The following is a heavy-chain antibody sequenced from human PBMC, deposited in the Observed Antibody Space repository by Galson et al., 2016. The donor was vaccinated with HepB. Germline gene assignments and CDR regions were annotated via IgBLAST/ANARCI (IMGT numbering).Heavy chain of an antibody. Sequence: SLRLSCAASGFTFSSYVMSWVRQAPGKGLQWVSAISGSGDSTFYADSVKGRFTISRDNSRNTLYLQMDSLRADDTALYYCAKRRENWGHFDYWGQGTLVTGSS. CDR2: ISGSGDST. CDR3: AKRRENWGHFDY. CDR1: GFTFSSYV. V-gene: IGHV3-23*01. D-gene: IGHD7-27*01. J-gene: IGHJ4*02.